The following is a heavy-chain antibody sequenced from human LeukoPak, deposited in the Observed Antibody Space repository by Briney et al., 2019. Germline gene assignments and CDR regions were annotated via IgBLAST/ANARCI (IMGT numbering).Heavy chain of an antibody. D-gene: IGHD3-10*01. V-gene: IGHV3-9*01. CDR3: AKLGSGSPRDNFDY. Sequence: GRSLRLSCASCGFTFHDFALHWVRQAPGKVLEWVSGISWNSGNIGYADSVKGRFTISRDNAKNSLYLQMNSLTTEDTALYYCAKLGSGSPRDNFDYRGQGTLVTVSS. CDR2: ISWNSGNI. CDR1: GFTFHDFA. J-gene: IGHJ4*02.